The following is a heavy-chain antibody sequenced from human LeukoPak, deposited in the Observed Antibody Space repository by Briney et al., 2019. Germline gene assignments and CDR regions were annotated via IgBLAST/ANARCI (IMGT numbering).Heavy chain of an antibody. D-gene: IGHD1-14*01. CDR2: IKSKTDGGTT. CDR3: TRGPLSSIT. J-gene: IGHJ4*02. Sequence: GGSLRLSCAGSGFTFKDYYLNWIRQAPGKGLEWVGRIKSKTDGGTTDYAAPVKGRFTISRDDSKNTLYLQMNSLKTEDTAVYYCTRGPLSSITWGQGTLVTVSS. CDR1: GFTFKDYY. V-gene: IGHV3-15*01.